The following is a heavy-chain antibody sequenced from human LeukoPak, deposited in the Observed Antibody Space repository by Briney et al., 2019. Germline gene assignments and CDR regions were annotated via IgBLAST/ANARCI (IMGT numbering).Heavy chain of an antibody. V-gene: IGHV4-39*07. CDR3: ARGGSGSYPPLFDY. CDR1: GGSISSSSYY. D-gene: IGHD3-10*01. J-gene: IGHJ4*02. CDR2: IYYSGST. Sequence: SETLSLTCTVSGGSISSSSYYWGWIRQPPGKGLEWIGSIYYSGSTYYNPSLKSRVTISVDTSKNQFSLKLSSVTAADTAVYYCARGGSGSYPPLFDYWGQGTLVTVSS.